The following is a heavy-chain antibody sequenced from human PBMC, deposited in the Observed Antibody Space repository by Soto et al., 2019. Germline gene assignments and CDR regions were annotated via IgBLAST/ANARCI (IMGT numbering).Heavy chain of an antibody. CDR3: ARVGATSIAARHFDY. D-gene: IGHD6-6*01. CDR1: GYTFTSYG. CDR2: ISAYSGNT. J-gene: IGHJ4*02. Sequence: ASVKVSCKASGYTFTSYGISWVRQAPGQGLEWMGWISAYSGNTNYAQKLQGRVTMTTDTSTSTAYMELRSLRSDDTAVYYCARVGATSIAARHFDYWGQGSLVSVSS. V-gene: IGHV1-18*01.